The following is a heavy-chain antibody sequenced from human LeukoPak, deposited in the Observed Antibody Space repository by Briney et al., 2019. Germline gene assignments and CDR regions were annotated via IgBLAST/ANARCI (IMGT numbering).Heavy chain of an antibody. CDR2: IIPIFGTA. Sequence: VKVSCKASGGTFSSYAISWVRQAPGQGLEWMGGIIPIFGTANYAQKFQGRVTITADESTSTAYMELSSLRSEDTAVYYCARDNYYDSSGYYSRGGGDSDAFDIWGQGTMVTVSS. J-gene: IGHJ3*02. CDR3: ARDNYYDSSGYYSRGGGDSDAFDI. D-gene: IGHD3-22*01. V-gene: IGHV1-69*13. CDR1: GGTFSSYA.